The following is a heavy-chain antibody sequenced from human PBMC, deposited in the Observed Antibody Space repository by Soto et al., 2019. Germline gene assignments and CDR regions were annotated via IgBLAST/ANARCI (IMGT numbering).Heavy chain of an antibody. V-gene: IGHV3-9*01. D-gene: IGHD2-2*01. Sequence: EGQLVESGGGLVQPGRSLRLSCVASGFSFDHYAMHWVRQAPGKGLEWVAGITWNSGTKDYGNSVKGRFSISRDNAQNSLHLQMSSLGPEDTAFYYCARDNEQVRPVAILGASFDIGGQGTLVTVSS. CDR1: GFSFDHYA. CDR3: ARDNEQVRPVAILGASFDI. CDR2: ITWNSGTK. J-gene: IGHJ3*02.